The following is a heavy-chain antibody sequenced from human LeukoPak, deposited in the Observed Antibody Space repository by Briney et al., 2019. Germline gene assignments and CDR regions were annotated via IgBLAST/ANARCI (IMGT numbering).Heavy chain of an antibody. Sequence: GGSLRLSCAASGFTFSSYSMNWVRQDPGKGLEWVSSISSSSSYIYYADSVKGRFTISRDNAKNSLYLQMNSLRAEDTAVYYCARDTADYYYYGMDVWGQGTTVTVSS. CDR3: ARDTADYYYYGMDV. D-gene: IGHD5-18*01. CDR2: ISSSSSYI. V-gene: IGHV3-21*01. CDR1: GFTFSSYS. J-gene: IGHJ6*02.